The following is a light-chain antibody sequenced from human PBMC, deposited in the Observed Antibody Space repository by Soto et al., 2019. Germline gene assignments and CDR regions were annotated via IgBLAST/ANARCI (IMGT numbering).Light chain of an antibody. V-gene: IGLV4-69*01. CDR1: SGHSSYA. Sequence: VLTQSPSASASLGASVKLTCTLSSGHSSYAIAWHQQQPEKGPRYLMKLNSDGSHSKGDGIPDRFSGSSSGAERYLTISSLQSEDEADYYCQIWGTGTYVVFGGGTKLTVL. CDR3: QIWGTGTYVV. J-gene: IGLJ2*01. CDR2: LNSDGSH.